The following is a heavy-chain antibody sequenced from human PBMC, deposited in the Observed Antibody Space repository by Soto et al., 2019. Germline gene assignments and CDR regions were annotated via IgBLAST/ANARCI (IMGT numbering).Heavy chain of an antibody. D-gene: IGHD1-26*01. Sequence: QVQLVQSGAEMKKPGSSVKVSCKASGYTFTNYGISWVRHAPGQGLEWMGWISAYNGDTNYAQKLQGRVTMTTAASTSTAYMELRSLRSDDTAMYYCASDREGATTRRAFDTWGQGTMVTVSS. V-gene: IGHV1-18*01. J-gene: IGHJ3*02. CDR1: GYTFTNYG. CDR2: ISAYNGDT. CDR3: ASDREGATTRRAFDT.